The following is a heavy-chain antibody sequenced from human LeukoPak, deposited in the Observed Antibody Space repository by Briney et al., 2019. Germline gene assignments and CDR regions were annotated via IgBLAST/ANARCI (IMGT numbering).Heavy chain of an antibody. CDR3: AKEPYDSSGYYDAFDI. CDR1: GFTFSSYA. V-gene: IGHV3-23*01. CDR2: ISGSGGST. D-gene: IGHD3-22*01. Sequence: PGGSLRLSCAASGFTFSSYAMNWVRQAPGNGLEWVSAISGSGGSTYYADSVKGRFTISRDNSKNTLYLQMNSLRAEDTAVYYCAKEPYDSSGYYDAFDIWGQGTMVTVSS. J-gene: IGHJ3*02.